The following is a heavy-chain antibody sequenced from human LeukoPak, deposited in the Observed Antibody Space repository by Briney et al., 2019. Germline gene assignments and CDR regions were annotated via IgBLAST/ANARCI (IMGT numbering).Heavy chain of an antibody. D-gene: IGHD3-22*01. J-gene: IGHJ4*02. V-gene: IGHV1-18*01. CDR1: GYTFTSYG. Sequence: ASVKVSXKASGYTFTSYGISWVRQAPGQGLEWMGWISAYNGNTNYAQKLQGRVTMTTDTSTSTAYMELRSLRSDDTAVYYCARTYDSSGYFPLYFDYWGQGTLVTVSS. CDR3: ARTYDSSGYFPLYFDY. CDR2: ISAYNGNT.